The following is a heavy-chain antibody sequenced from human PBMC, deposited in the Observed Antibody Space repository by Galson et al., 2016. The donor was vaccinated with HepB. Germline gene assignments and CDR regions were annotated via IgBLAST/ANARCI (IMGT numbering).Heavy chain of an antibody. CDR1: GFTFRNHQ. Sequence: SLRLSCAVSGFTFRNHQMHWIRQVPGKGLMWVARIEGDGTRPIYAASVEGRFIISSDSAENTVHLQMNRLRAEDTTLYYCARDLSGPDRWGQGTLVTVSP. V-gene: IGHV3-74*01. CDR2: IEGDGTRP. J-gene: IGHJ5*02. CDR3: ARDLSGPDR.